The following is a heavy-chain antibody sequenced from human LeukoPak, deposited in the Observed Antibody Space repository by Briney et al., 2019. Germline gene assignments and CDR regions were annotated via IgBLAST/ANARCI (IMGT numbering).Heavy chain of an antibody. Sequence: SETLSLTCAVYGGSFSGYYWSLIRQPAGKGLEWIGEINHSGSTNYNPSLKSRVTISVDTSKNQFSLKLSSVTAADTAVYYCARGRVVTGDYWGQGTLVTVSS. CDR2: INHSGST. CDR3: ARGRVVTGDY. D-gene: IGHD2-21*02. V-gene: IGHV4-34*01. J-gene: IGHJ4*02. CDR1: GGSFSGYY.